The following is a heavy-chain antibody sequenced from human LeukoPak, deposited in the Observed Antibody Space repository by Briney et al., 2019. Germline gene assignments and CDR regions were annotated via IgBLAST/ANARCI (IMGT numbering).Heavy chain of an antibody. CDR1: GFTFSSYS. V-gene: IGHV3-21*01. Sequence: GGSLRLSCAASGFTFSSYSMNWVRQAPGKGLEWGSSISSSSGYIYYADSVKGRFTISRDNAKNSLYLQMNSLRAEDTAVYYCARDRGQKGGATGYWGQGTLVTVSS. J-gene: IGHJ4*02. CDR2: ISSSSGYI. CDR3: ARDRGQKGGATGY. D-gene: IGHD1-26*01.